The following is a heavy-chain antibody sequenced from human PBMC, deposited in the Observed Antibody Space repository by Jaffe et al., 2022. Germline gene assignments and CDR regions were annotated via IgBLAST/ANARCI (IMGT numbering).Heavy chain of an antibody. CDR2: IYHSGST. CDR1: GGSISSSNW. V-gene: IGHV4-4*02. Sequence: QVQLQESGPGLVKPSGTLSLTCAVSGGSISSSNWWSWIRQPPGKGLEWIGEIYHSGSTNYNPSLKSRVTISVDKSKNQFSLKLSSVTAADTAVYYCASRERSKLLRKWSAFDIWGQGTMVTVSS. D-gene: IGHD1-26*01. CDR3: ASRERSKLLRKWSAFDI. J-gene: IGHJ3*02.